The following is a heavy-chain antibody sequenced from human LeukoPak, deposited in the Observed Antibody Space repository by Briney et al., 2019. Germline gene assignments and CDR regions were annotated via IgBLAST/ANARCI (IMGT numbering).Heavy chain of an antibody. J-gene: IGHJ4*02. CDR2: INRDGSRT. CDR1: GFTFSTSW. Sequence: TGGSLRFSCAASGFTFSTSWMHWVRQAPGKGLVWVSHINRDGSRTTYADSVKGRFTISRDNAKNAVYLQMNSLRAEDTALYFCVRSLTGTDDYWGQGTLVTVSS. D-gene: IGHD3-9*01. CDR3: VRSLTGTDDY. V-gene: IGHV3-74*01.